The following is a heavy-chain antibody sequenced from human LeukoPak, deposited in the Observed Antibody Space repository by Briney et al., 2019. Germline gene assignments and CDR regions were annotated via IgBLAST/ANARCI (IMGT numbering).Heavy chain of an antibody. J-gene: IGHJ4*02. CDR1: GFTFSSYA. D-gene: IGHD2-2*01. CDR3: AKAPEYQYYFDY. V-gene: IGHV3-23*01. Sequence: GGSLLLSCAASGFTFSSYAMSWVRRAPGKGLEWVSAISGSDGSTYYADSVKGRFTISRDNSKNTLYPQMNSLRAEDTAVYYCAKAPEYQYYFDYWGQGTLVTVSS. CDR2: ISGSDGST.